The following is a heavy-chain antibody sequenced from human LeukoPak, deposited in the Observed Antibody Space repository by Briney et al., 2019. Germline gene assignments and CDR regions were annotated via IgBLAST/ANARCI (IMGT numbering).Heavy chain of an antibody. Sequence: SETLSLTCTVSGGSTSSSSYYWGWIRQPPGKGLEWIGSIYYSGSTYYDPSLKSRVTISVDTSKNQFSLKLSSVTAADTAVYYCARSGSYPLWGQGTLVTVSS. CDR3: ARSGSYPL. CDR2: IYYSGST. V-gene: IGHV4-39*01. J-gene: IGHJ4*02. CDR1: GGSTSSSSYY. D-gene: IGHD1-26*01.